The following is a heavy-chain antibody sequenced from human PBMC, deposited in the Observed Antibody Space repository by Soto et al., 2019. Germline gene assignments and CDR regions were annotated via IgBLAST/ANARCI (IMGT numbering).Heavy chain of an antibody. CDR3: ARVTRPFGFDP. CDR2: IYYSGST. V-gene: IGHV4-31*03. D-gene: IGHD3-10*01. J-gene: IGHJ5*02. Sequence: SETLSLTCTVSGGSISSGGYYWSWIRQHPGKGLEWIGYIYYSGSTYYNPSLKSRVTISVDTSKNQFSLKLSSVTAADTAVYYCARVTRPFGFDPWGQGTLVTVPQ. CDR1: GGSISSGGYY.